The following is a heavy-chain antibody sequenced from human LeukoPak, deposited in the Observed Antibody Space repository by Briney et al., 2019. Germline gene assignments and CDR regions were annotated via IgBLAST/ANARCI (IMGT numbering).Heavy chain of an antibody. CDR1: GFTFSSFS. Sequence: PGGSLRLSCAASGFTFSSFSMNWVRQAPGKGLEWVSSISSTSSYIYYADSVKGRFTISRDKDKNSVYLQMNSLRAEDTAVYYCAELGITMIGGVWGKGTTVTISS. CDR2: ISSTSSYI. CDR3: AELGITMIGGV. J-gene: IGHJ6*04. V-gene: IGHV3-21*01. D-gene: IGHD3-10*02.